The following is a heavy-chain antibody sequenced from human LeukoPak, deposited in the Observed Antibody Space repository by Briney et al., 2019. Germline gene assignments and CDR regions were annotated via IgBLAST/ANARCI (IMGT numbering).Heavy chain of an antibody. CDR3: TRVTYYYDNSGYFHFDS. J-gene: IGHJ4*02. D-gene: IGHD3-22*01. V-gene: IGHV3-49*04. CDR1: GFTFGDYA. CDR2: IRRKAHGGTT. Sequence: PVGSLRLSCTTSGFTFGDYAMSWVRQAPGKGLEWVSFIRRKAHGGTTEYAASVKGRFSSSRDDSKSIAYLQMNSLKTEDTAVYFCTRVTYYYDNSGYFHFDSWGQGSLVTVSS.